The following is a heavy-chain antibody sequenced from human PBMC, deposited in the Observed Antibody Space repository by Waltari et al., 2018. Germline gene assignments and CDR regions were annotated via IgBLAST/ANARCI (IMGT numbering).Heavy chain of an antibody. D-gene: IGHD3-3*01. J-gene: IGHJ3*02. CDR1: GGSISSGGYS. V-gene: IGHV4-30-2*01. CDR3: ARGGRVTIFGVANDAFDI. Sequence: QLQLQESGSGLVKPSQTLSLTCAVSGGSISSGGYSWSWIRQPPGKGLEWIGYIYHSGSTYYNPYLKSRVTISVDRSKNQFSLKLSSVTAADTAVYYCARGGRVTIFGVANDAFDIWGQGTMVTVSS. CDR2: IYHSGST.